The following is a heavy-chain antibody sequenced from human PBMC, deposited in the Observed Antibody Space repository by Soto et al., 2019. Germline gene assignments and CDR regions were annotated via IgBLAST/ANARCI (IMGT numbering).Heavy chain of an antibody. CDR1: GGSISSSSYY. V-gene: IGHV4-39*01. D-gene: IGHD1-26*01. CDR2: IYYSGST. CDR3: ARQGAIVGATNFDY. J-gene: IGHJ4*02. Sequence: SETLSLTCTVSGGSISSSSYYWGWIRQPPGKGLEWIGSIYYSGSTYYNPSLKSRVTISVDTSKNQFSLKLSSVTAADTAVYYCARQGAIVGATNFDYWGQGTLVTVSS.